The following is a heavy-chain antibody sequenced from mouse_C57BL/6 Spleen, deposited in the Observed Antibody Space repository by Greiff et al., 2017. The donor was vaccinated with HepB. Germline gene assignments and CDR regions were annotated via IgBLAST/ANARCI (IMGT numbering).Heavy chain of an antibody. D-gene: IGHD1-1*01. J-gene: IGHJ4*01. CDR2: ILPGSGST. Sequence: VKLQESGAELMKPGASVKLSCKATGYTFTGYWIEWVKQRPGHGLEWIGEILPGSGSTNYNEKFKGKATFTADTSSNTAYMQLSSLTTEDSAIYYCARPTITTVVAHYAMDYWGQGTSVTVSS. V-gene: IGHV1-9*01. CDR3: ARPTITTVVAHYAMDY. CDR1: GYTFTGYW.